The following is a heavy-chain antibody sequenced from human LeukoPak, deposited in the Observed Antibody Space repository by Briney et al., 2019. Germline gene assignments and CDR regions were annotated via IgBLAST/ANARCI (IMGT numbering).Heavy chain of an antibody. CDR3: AKDISHYGSGSIIIDY. Sequence: GGSLRLSCAASGFTFSSYAMSWVRQAPGKGLEWVSAISGSGGSTYYADSVKGRFTISRDNSKNTLYLQMNSLRAEDTAVYYCAKDISHYGSGSIIIDYWGQGTLVTVSS. J-gene: IGHJ4*02. CDR1: GFTFSSYA. CDR2: ISGSGGST. D-gene: IGHD3-10*01. V-gene: IGHV3-23*01.